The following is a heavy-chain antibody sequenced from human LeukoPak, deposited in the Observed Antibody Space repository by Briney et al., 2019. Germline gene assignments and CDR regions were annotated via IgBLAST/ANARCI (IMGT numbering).Heavy chain of an antibody. CDR3: AKDGYGSGHFDY. Sequence: GRSLRLSCAASGFTFSSYGMHWVRQAPGKGLEWVAVISYDESNKYYADSVKGRFTISRDNSKNTLYLQMNSLRAEDTAVYYCAKDGYGSGHFDYWGQGTLVTVSS. V-gene: IGHV3-30*18. J-gene: IGHJ4*02. D-gene: IGHD3-10*01. CDR2: ISYDESNK. CDR1: GFTFSSYG.